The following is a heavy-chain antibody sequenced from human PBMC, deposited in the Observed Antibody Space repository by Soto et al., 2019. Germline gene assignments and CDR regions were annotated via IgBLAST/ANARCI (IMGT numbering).Heavy chain of an antibody. CDR1: GYSFTSYW. J-gene: IGHJ6*02. Sequence: GESLKISCKGSGYSFTSYWIGWVRQMPGKGLEWMGIIYPGDSDTRYSPSFQGQVTISADKSISTAYLQWSSLKASDTAMYYCARRLYGGDFDYYGMDVWGQGTTVTVSS. CDR2: IYPGDSDT. CDR3: ARRLYGGDFDYYGMDV. V-gene: IGHV5-51*01. D-gene: IGHD4-17*01.